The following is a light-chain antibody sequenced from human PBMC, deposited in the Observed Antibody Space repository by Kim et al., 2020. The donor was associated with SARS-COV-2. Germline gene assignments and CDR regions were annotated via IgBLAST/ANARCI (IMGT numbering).Light chain of an antibody. CDR2: EVS. Sequence: QSALTQPASVSGSPGQSITVSCTGTSSDVGSYNLVSWYQHHPGKAPKLMIYEVSKRPSGVSDRFSGSKSANTASLTISGLQAEDEADYFCSSYAGSSTLYVFGTGTMVTVL. V-gene: IGLV2-23*02. CDR1: SSDVGSYNL. CDR3: SSYAGSSTLYV. J-gene: IGLJ1*01.